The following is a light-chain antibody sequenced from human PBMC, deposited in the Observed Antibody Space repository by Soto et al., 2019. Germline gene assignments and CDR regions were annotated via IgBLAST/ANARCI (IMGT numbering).Light chain of an antibody. CDR3: QQYGSPIT. J-gene: IGKJ5*01. V-gene: IGKV3-20*01. CDR2: GAS. Sequence: EIVLTQSPGTLSLSPGERATLSCRASQSVSSSYFAWYQQKPGQAPRLLIYGASSRATGIPDRFSGSGSGTDFTLTISRLEPEDFAVYYCQQYGSPITFGQGTRLEIK. CDR1: QSVSSSY.